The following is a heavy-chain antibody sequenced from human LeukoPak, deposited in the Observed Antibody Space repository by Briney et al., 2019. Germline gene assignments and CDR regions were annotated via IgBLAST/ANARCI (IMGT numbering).Heavy chain of an antibody. J-gene: IGHJ3*02. CDR3: AKDLRYSGSPRAFDI. V-gene: IGHV3-23*01. D-gene: IGHD1-26*01. CDR1: GFTFSSYN. Sequence: GGSLRLSCAASGFTFSSYNMNWVRQAPGKGLEWVSVITGSAGGTYYADSVKGRFTISRDNSKNTLFLQMNSLRAEDAAIYYCAKDLRYSGSPRAFDIWGQGTMVTVSS. CDR2: ITGSAGGT.